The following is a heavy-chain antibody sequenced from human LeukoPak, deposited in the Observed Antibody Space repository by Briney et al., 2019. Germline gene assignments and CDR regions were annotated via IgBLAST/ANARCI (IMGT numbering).Heavy chain of an antibody. J-gene: IGHJ4*02. Sequence: GGSLRLSCAASGFTLSNYNMNWARQAPGKGLEWVSYISSGSSTIYYADSVKGRFTIPRDNAKNSLYLQMNSLREEDTAVYYCARQYTGYDSSDYWGQGTLVTVSS. CDR3: ARQYTGYDSSDY. V-gene: IGHV3-48*02. CDR2: ISSGSSTI. CDR1: GFTLSNYN. D-gene: IGHD5-12*01.